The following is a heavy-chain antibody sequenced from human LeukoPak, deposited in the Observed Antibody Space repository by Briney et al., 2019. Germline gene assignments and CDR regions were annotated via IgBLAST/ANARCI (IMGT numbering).Heavy chain of an antibody. Sequence: PSETLSLTCTVSGYSISSGNYWGWIRQPPGKGLEWIGSIYHSGSTYYNPSLKSRVTISVDTSKNQFSLKLSSVTAADTAVYYCARVSVLDWYFDLWGRGTLVTVSS. V-gene: IGHV4-38-2*02. J-gene: IGHJ2*01. D-gene: IGHD5/OR15-5a*01. CDR2: IYHSGST. CDR3: ARVSVLDWYFDL. CDR1: GYSISSGNY.